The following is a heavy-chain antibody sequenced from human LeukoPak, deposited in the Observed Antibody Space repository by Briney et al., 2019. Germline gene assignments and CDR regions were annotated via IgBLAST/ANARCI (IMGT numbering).Heavy chain of an antibody. J-gene: IGHJ4*02. CDR1: GFTSSNYA. CDR3: AKWGDYDVLTGYYVPDY. V-gene: IGHV3-23*01. Sequence: PGASLRLSWAAAGFTSSNYAMSWVRQAPGKGLGWVSAILGSGGSTYYADSVKGRFTVSRDNSKSTLYLQMNSLRAEDAALYYCAKWGDYDVLTGYYVPDYWGQGTLVTVSS. CDR2: ILGSGGST. D-gene: IGHD3-9*01.